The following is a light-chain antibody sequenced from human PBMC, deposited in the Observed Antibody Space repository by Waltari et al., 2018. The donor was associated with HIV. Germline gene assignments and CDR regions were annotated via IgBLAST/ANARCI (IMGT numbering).Light chain of an antibody. CDR3: QQLESYNQIS. Sequence: DIQLTQSPSILSASVGDRVTITCRTSQGISSYLALYQQKPGKAPKLLIYAASTLQSGVPSRFSGSGSGTEFTLTISSLQPEDFATYYCQQLESYNQISFGGGTKVGIK. CDR1: QGISSY. CDR2: AAS. V-gene: IGKV1-9*01. J-gene: IGKJ4*01.